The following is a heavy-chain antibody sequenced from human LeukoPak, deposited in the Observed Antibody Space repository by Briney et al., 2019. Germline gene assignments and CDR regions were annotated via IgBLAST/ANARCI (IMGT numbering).Heavy chain of an antibody. Sequence: PGGSLRLSCAASGFTFSDHYMDWVRQAPGKGLEGVGRTRNKANSYATEYAASVKGRFTISRDDSKNSLYLQMNSLKTEDTAVYYCTLWFGEFAFDYWGQGTLVTVSS. CDR1: GFTFSDHY. CDR2: TRNKANSYAT. CDR3: TLWFGEFAFDY. J-gene: IGHJ4*02. D-gene: IGHD3-10*01. V-gene: IGHV3-72*01.